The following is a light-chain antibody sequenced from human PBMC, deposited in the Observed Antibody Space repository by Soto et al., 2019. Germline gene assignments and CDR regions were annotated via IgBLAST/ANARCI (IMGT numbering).Light chain of an antibody. CDR3: QQYNNWAWT. J-gene: IGKJ1*01. Sequence: EIVMTQSPATLSVSPGERATLSCRASQSVSSNLAWYPQKPGQAPMLLIYGAFTRATGIPARFSGSGSGTDFTLTIRSLQSEDFAVYYCQQYNNWAWTFGQGTKVEIK. V-gene: IGKV3-15*01. CDR1: QSVSSN. CDR2: GAF.